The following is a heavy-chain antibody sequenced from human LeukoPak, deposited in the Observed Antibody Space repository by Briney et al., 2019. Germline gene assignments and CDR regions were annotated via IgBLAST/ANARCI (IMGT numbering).Heavy chain of an antibody. V-gene: IGHV3-7*01. J-gene: IGHJ5*02. CDR1: GFTFSSYW. CDR2: IKQDGSEK. D-gene: IGHD2-15*01. Sequence: GGSLRLSCAASGFTFSSYWMSWVRQAPGKGLEWVANIKQDGSEKYYVDSVKGRFTTSRDNAKNSLYLQMNSLRAEDTAVYYCARVGCSGGSCYSGRGPFDPWGQGTLVTVSS. CDR3: ARVGCSGGSCYSGRGPFDP.